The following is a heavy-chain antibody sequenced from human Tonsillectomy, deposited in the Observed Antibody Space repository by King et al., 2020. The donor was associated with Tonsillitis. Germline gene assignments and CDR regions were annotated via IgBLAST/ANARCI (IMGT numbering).Heavy chain of an antibody. V-gene: IGHV4-39*01. CDR3: ARQGWAGAMQWPSWFDP. D-gene: IGHD6-19*01. CDR1: GGSISGSSYY. Sequence: QLQESGPGLVKPSETLSLTCTVSGGSISGSSYYWGWIRQPPGKGLEWIGSINYSGSSYYNPSLMSRVTISVDTSKNQFSLKLSSVTAADTAVYYCARQGWAGAMQWPSWFDPWGQGTLVTVSS. J-gene: IGHJ5*02. CDR2: INYSGSS.